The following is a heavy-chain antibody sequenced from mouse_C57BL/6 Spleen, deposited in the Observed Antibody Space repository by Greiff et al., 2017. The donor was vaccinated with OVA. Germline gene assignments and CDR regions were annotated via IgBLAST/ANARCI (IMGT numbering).Heavy chain of an antibody. V-gene: IGHV1-59*01. CDR3: ARDYGSRKRFAD. Sequence: QVQLQQPGAELVRPGTSVKLSCKASGYTFTSYWMHWVKQRPGQGLEWIGVIDPSDSYTNYNQKFKGKATLTVDTSSSTAYMQLSSLTSEDSAVYDCARDYGSRKRFADWGKGTLVTVSA. CDR2: IDPSDSYT. D-gene: IGHD1-1*01. CDR1: GYTFTSYW. J-gene: IGHJ3*01.